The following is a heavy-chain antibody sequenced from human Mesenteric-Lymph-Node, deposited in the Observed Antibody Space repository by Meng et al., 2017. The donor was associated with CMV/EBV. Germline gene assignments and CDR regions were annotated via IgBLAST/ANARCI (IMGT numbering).Heavy chain of an antibody. CDR3: ARDVQSMIVVIIKGGMDV. D-gene: IGHD3-22*01. CDR1: GFTFSSYW. Sequence: GSLRLSCAASGFTFSSYWMSWVRQAPGKGLEWVANIKQDGSEKYYVDSVKGRFTISRDNAKNSLYLQMNSLRAEDTAVYYCARDVQSMIVVIIKGGMDVWGQGTTVTVSS. J-gene: IGHJ6*02. CDR2: IKQDGSEK. V-gene: IGHV3-7*01.